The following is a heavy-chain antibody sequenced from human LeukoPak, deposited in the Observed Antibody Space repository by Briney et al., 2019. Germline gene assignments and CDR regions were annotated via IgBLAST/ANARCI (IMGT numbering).Heavy chain of an antibody. CDR2: INTDGSST. D-gene: IGHD1-1*01. CDR1: GFTFSSYW. CDR3: ARGPTTYFDC. J-gene: IGHJ4*02. V-gene: IGHV3-74*01. Sequence: GGSLRLSCAASGFTFSSYWMHWVRHAPGKGLVWVSRINTDGSSTIYADSVKGGFTISRDNAKNTLYLQMNSLRAEDTAVYYCARGPTTYFDCWGQGTLVTVSS.